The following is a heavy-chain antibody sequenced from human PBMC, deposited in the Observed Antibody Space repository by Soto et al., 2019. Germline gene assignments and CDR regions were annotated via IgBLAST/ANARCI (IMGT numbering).Heavy chain of an antibody. V-gene: IGHV3-30-3*01. Sequence: PGGSLRLSCAASGFTFSSYAMHWVRQAPGKGLEWVAVISYDGSNKYYADSVKGRFTISRDNSKNTLYLQMNSLRAEDTAVYYCARGRSHYDILTGSYGMDVWGQGTTVTVSS. CDR2: ISYDGSNK. D-gene: IGHD3-9*01. CDR1: GFTFSSYA. J-gene: IGHJ6*02. CDR3: ARGRSHYDILTGSYGMDV.